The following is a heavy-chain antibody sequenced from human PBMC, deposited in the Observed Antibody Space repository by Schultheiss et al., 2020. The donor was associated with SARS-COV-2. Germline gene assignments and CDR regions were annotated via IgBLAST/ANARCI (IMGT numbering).Heavy chain of an antibody. CDR2: IIPIFGTA. V-gene: IGHV1-69*13. Sequence: SVKVSCKASGGTFSSYAISWVRQAPGQGLEWMGGIIPIFGTANYAQKFQGRVTITADESTSTAYMELSSLRSDDTAVYYCARLRSMFTGYYYGMDVWGQGTTVTVSS. CDR3: ARLRSMFTGYYYGMDV. D-gene: IGHD3-10*02. CDR1: GGTFSSYA. J-gene: IGHJ6*02.